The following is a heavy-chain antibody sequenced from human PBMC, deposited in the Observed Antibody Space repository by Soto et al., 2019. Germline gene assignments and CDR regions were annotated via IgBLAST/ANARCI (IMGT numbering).Heavy chain of an antibody. J-gene: IGHJ2*01. Sequence: EVQLLESGGGLVQPGGSLRLSCAASGFTFSSYAMSWVRQAPGKGLEWVSAISASGGSTYYADSVKGRFTISRDNSKNTLYLQMNSLRAEDTALYYYAKGPGPMWSSGQRRYFDLWGRGTLVTVSS. D-gene: IGHD3-22*01. CDR3: AKGPGPMWSSGQRRYFDL. CDR1: GFTFSSYA. CDR2: ISASGGST. V-gene: IGHV3-23*01.